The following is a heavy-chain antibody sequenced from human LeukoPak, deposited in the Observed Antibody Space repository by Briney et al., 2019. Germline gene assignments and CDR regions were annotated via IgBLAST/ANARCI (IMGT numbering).Heavy chain of an antibody. J-gene: IGHJ5*02. CDR2: IIPILGIA. Sequence: SVKVSCKASGGTFSSYAISWMRQAPGQGLEWMGRIIPILGIANYAQKFQGRVTITADKSTSTAYMELSSLRSEDTAVYYCARDSAFGAYCSSTSCRNWFDPWGQGTLVTVSS. CDR3: ARDSAFGAYCSSTSCRNWFDP. CDR1: GGTFSSYA. D-gene: IGHD2-2*01. V-gene: IGHV1-69*04.